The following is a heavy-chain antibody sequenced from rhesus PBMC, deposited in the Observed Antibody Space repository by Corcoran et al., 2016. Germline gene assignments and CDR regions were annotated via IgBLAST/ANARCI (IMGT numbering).Heavy chain of an antibody. Sequence: QVQLQESGPGLVKPSETLSLTCAVSGGSISGGYDWSWIRQPPGKGLEGSGYIYGRRGSTNDNPSLKNRVTIEKDTSKNQFSLKLSSVTAADTAVYYCARRPGRNFDYWGQGVLVTVSS. D-gene: IGHD2-21*01. CDR3: ARRPGRNFDY. CDR1: GGSISGGYD. V-gene: IGHV4-76*01. CDR2: IYGRRGST. J-gene: IGHJ4*01.